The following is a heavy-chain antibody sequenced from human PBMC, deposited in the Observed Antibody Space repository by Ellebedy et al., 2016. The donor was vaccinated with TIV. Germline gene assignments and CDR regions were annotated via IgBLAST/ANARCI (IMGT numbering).Heavy chain of an antibody. J-gene: IGHJ4*02. CDR1: GYTFTAYH. D-gene: IGHD1-1*01. CDR2: IYPNSGGT. Sequence: ASVKVSCKASGYTFTAYHIHWVRQAPRQGLEWMGWIYPNSGGTTYAQKFQGRVTMTSDTSTSTGYMEVSSLRSDDTAVYYCATLPYISRSSAYWGQGTLVTVSS. CDR3: ATLPYISRSSAY. V-gene: IGHV1-2*02.